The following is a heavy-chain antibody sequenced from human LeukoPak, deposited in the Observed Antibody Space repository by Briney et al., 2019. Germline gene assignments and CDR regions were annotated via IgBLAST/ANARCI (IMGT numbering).Heavy chain of an antibody. CDR1: GGSISSSSYY. J-gene: IGHJ3*02. D-gene: IGHD6-25*01. CDR2: IYYSGST. Sequence: SETLSLTCTVSGGSISSSSYYWGWIRQPPGKGLEWIGSIYYSGSTYYNPSLKSRVTISVDTSKNQFSLKLSSVTAADTAVYYCASRGYRSAFDIWGQGTMVTVSS. CDR3: ASRGYRSAFDI. V-gene: IGHV4-39*01.